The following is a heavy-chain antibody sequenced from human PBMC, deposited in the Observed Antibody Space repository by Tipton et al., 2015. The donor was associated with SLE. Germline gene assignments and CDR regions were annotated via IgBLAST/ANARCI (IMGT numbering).Heavy chain of an antibody. CDR3: AREAPTYYYDSSGYSSYYYSYMDV. CDR2: IYYSGST. Sequence: LRLSCTVSGGSISSHYWSWIRQPPGKGLEWIGYIYYSGSTNYNPSLKSRVTISVDTSKNQFSLKLSSVTAADTAVYYCAREAPTYYYDSSGYSSYYYSYMDVWGKGTTVTVSS. CDR1: GGSISSHY. V-gene: IGHV4-59*11. D-gene: IGHD3-22*01. J-gene: IGHJ6*03.